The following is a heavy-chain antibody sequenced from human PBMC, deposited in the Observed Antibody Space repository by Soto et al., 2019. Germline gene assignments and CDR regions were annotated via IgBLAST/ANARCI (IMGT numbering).Heavy chain of an antibody. CDR1: GYRGTRYG. CDR3: ARTTLIAAAHYPLTWFDP. D-gene: IGHD6-13*01. CDR2: ISAYNGNT. J-gene: IGHJ5*02. V-gene: IGHV1-18*01. Sequence: VSGSGNACGYRGTRYGISKERQAPGKGREWMGWISAYNGNTNYAQKLQGRVTMTTDTSTSTAYMELRSLRSDDTAVYYCARTTLIAAAHYPLTWFDPWAQGTLVTVSS.